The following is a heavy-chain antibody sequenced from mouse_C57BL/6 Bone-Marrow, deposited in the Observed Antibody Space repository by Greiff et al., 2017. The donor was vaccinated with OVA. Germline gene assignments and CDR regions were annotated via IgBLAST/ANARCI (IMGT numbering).Heavy chain of an antibody. CDR3: ARRGGYDYAMDY. Sequence: QVQLKQSGPGLVQPSQSLSITCTASGFSLTSYGVHWVRQSPGKGLERLGVIWRGGSTDYNAAFISRLSISKDNPTSQVFFKMNSLQADDTAVYYCARRGGYDYAMDYWGQGTSVTVSS. D-gene: IGHD2-3*01. V-gene: IGHV2-2*01. CDR1: GFSLTSYG. J-gene: IGHJ4*01. CDR2: IWRGGST.